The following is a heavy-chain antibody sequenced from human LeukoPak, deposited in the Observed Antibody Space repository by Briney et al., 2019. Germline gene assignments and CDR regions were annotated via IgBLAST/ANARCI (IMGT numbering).Heavy chain of an antibody. CDR1: GVSISSSNW. D-gene: IGHD2-8*02. J-gene: IGHJ4*02. CDR3: ARHDGLVLVY. Sequence: SETLSLTCDVSGVSISSSNWWSWVRQSPEKGLEWVGEIFYTGRTNYNPSLGSRVTMSVDESKNQFSLRLSSVTAADTAVYYCARHDGLVLVYWGPGTLVTVSS. CDR2: IFYTGRT. V-gene: IGHV4-4*02.